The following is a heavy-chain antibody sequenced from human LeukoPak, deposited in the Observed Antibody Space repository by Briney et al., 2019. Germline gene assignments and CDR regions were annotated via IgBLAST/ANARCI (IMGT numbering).Heavy chain of an antibody. J-gene: IGHJ6*02. D-gene: IGHD2-15*01. CDR2: ISYDGSNK. CDR1: GFTFSSYG. V-gene: IGHV3-30*18. CDR3: AKDRRYCSGGSCLFYYYGMDV. Sequence: GRSLRLSCAASGFTFSSYGMHWVRQAPGKGLKWVAVISYDGSNKYYADSVKGRFTISRDNSKNTLYLQMNSLRAEDTAVYYCAKDRRYCSGGSCLFYYYGMDVWGQGTTVTVSS.